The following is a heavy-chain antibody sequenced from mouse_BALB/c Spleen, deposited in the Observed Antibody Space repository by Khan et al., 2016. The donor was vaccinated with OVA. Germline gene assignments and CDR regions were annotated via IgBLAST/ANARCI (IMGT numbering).Heavy chain of an antibody. V-gene: IGHV1-59*01. Sequence: QVQLQQSGAELVRPGTSVKLSCKASGYTFNNNWMHWVKQRPGQGLEWIGKIYPADSYTKYNQNFKDKATMTVDKSSSTAYMQLSSPKSEDSAVYYCSTEPSSFAYWGHGTLVTVSA. CDR2: IYPADSYT. D-gene: IGHD1-3*01. CDR1: GYTFNNNW. J-gene: IGHJ3*01. CDR3: STEPSSFAY.